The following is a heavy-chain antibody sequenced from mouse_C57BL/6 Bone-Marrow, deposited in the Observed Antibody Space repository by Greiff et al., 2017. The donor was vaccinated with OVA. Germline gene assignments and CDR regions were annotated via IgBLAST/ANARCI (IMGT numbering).Heavy chain of an antibody. Sequence: VQLQQPGAELVKPGASVKLSCKASGYTFTSYWMQWVKQRPGQGLEWIGEIDPSDSYTNYNQKFKGKATLTVDTSSSTAYMQINSLTSEDSAVYYCASAVFAYWGQGTLVTVSA. CDR3: ASAVFAY. J-gene: IGHJ3*01. CDR1: GYTFTSYW. CDR2: IDPSDSYT. V-gene: IGHV1-50*01.